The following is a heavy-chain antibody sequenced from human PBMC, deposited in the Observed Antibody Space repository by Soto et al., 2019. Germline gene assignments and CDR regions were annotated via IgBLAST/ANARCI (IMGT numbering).Heavy chain of an antibody. CDR2: ISYDGSNK. D-gene: IGHD3-22*01. V-gene: IGHV3-30*18. Sequence: GGSLRLSCAAPGFTFSSYGMHWVRQAPGKGLEWVAVISYDGSNKYYADSVKGRFTISRDNSKNTLYLQMNSLRAEDTAVYYCAKDSTMIVVVSLFDYWGQGTLVTVSS. J-gene: IGHJ4*02. CDR1: GFTFSSYG. CDR3: AKDSTMIVVVSLFDY.